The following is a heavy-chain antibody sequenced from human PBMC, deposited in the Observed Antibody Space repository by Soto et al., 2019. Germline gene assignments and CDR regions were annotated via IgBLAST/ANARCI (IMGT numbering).Heavy chain of an antibody. Sequence: QVQLVESGGGVVQPGMSLRLSCAASGFTFDNYGLHWVRQAPGKGLEWVTVISYDGSKKFYADSVTGRFTISRDNSKNTLYLQMNTLRVEDTAVYYCAKDLDVVVVVTATRGLDVWGQGTTVTVSS. D-gene: IGHD2-15*01. V-gene: IGHV3-30*18. CDR1: GFTFDNYG. CDR2: ISYDGSKK. J-gene: IGHJ6*02. CDR3: AKDLDVVVVVTATRGLDV.